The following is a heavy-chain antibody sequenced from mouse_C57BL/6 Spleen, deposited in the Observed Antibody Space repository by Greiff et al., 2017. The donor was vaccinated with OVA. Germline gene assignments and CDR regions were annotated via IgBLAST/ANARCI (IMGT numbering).Heavy chain of an antibody. D-gene: IGHD1-1*01. Sequence: DVKLQESGAELVRPGASVKLSCTASGFNFTDDYMHWVKQRPEQGLEWIGWIDPENGDTEYASKFQGKATLTADTSSNTADLQLSSLASEETAVYYCTARGYGSSDGFAYWGQGTLVTVSA. CDR2: IDPENGDT. CDR1: GFNFTDDY. J-gene: IGHJ3*01. CDR3: TARGYGSSDGFAY. V-gene: IGHV14-4*01.